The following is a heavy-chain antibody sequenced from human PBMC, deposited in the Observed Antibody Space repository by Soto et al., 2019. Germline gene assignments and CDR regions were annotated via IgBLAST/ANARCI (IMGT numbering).Heavy chain of an antibody. J-gene: IGHJ6*02. V-gene: IGHV3-23*01. Sequence: EVQLLESGGGLVQPGGSLRLSCAASGFTFSSYAMSWVRQAPGKGLEWVSAISGSGGSTYYADSVKGRFTISRDNSKNTLYLQRNSLRAEDTAVYYCAKVSSGSSTYYYYYGMDVWGQGTTVTVSS. D-gene: IGHD3-10*01. CDR1: GFTFSSYA. CDR2: ISGSGGST. CDR3: AKVSSGSSTYYYYYGMDV.